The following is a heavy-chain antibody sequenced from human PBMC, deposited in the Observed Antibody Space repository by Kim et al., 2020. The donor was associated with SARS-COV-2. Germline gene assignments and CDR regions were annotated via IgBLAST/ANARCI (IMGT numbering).Heavy chain of an antibody. D-gene: IGHD3-22*01. CDR3: AGEDSSASFDY. Sequence: TYYNPSLKSRVTISVDTSKNQFSLKLSSVTTADTAVYYCAGEDSSASFDYWGQGTLVTVSS. J-gene: IGHJ4*02. CDR2: T. V-gene: IGHV4-31*02.